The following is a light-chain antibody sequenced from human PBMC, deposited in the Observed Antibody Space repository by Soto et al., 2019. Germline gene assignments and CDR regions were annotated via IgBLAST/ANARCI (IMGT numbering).Light chain of an antibody. CDR2: GAS. CDR3: QQYIRWPLT. Sequence: ETVMTQSPGTLSVSPGERATLSCRASQSVSSNLAWYQQKPGQAPSLLIYGASTRATGTPARFSGSGSGTEFTLTISSLQSEDFAVYYCQQYIRWPLTFGGGTKVDIK. CDR1: QSVSSN. J-gene: IGKJ4*01. V-gene: IGKV3-15*01.